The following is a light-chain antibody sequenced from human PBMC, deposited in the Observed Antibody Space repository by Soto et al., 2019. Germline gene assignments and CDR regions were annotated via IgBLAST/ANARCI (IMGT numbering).Light chain of an antibody. V-gene: IGLV2-14*01. CDR3: SSYTSSSTYV. Sequence: QSALTQPASVSGSPGQSIAISCTGTSSDVGYYNYVSWYQQHPGKAPKVMIYDVNNRPSGVSDRSSGSKSGNTASLTISGLQAEDEADYYCSSYTSSSTYVFGTGTQLTVL. CDR1: SSDVGYYNY. J-gene: IGLJ1*01. CDR2: DVN.